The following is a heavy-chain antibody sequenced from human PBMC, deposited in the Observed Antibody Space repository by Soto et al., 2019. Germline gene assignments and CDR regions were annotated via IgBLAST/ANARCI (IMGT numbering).Heavy chain of an antibody. CDR3: ARRVETAMERPYYFDY. Sequence: SGSTLVNPTQTLTLTCTFSGFSLSTSGMSVSWIRQPPGKALEWLALIDWDDDKYYSTSLKTRLTISKDTSKNQVVLTMTNMDPVDTATYYCARRVETAMERPYYFDYSGQGTLVTLSS. CDR2: IDWDDDK. V-gene: IGHV2-70*01. CDR1: GFSLSTSGMS. D-gene: IGHD5-18*01. J-gene: IGHJ4*02.